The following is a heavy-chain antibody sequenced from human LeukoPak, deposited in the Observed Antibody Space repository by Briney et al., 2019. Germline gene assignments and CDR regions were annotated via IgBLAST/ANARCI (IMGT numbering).Heavy chain of an antibody. CDR2: IYYSGST. Sequence: SETLSLTCTVSGGSISSYYWSWIRQPPGKGLEWVGYIYYSGSTNYNPSLKSRVTISVDTSKNQFSLKLSSVTAADTAVYYCARVERIAAAGYYFDYWGQGTLVTVSS. CDR1: GGSISSYY. J-gene: IGHJ4*02. CDR3: ARVERIAAAGYYFDY. V-gene: IGHV4-59*01. D-gene: IGHD6-13*01.